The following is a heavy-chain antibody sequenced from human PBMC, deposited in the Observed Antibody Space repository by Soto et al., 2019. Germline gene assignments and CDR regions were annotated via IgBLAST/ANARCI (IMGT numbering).Heavy chain of an antibody. J-gene: IGHJ4*02. CDR2: IKHSGSA. CDR3: ARGATGSSAYYYDMRAERLDY. CDR1: GGSFSGYY. D-gene: IGHD3-22*01. V-gene: IGHV4-34*01. Sequence: SETLSLTCAVYGGSFSGYYWTWIRQPPGKGMEWIGEIKHSGSAKYNPSLKSRVTISVDTSKSQFSLDLSSVTAADTALYYCARGATGSSAYYYDMRAERLDYWGQATMVTVSS.